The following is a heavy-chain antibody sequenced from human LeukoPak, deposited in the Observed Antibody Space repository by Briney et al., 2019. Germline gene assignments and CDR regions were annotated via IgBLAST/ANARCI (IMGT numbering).Heavy chain of an antibody. V-gene: IGHV3-21*01. J-gene: IGHJ4*02. CDR3: ARGGIGGWAPQAYYFDY. CDR2: ISSSSSYI. D-gene: IGHD6-19*01. CDR1: GFTFSNYW. Sequence: PGGSLRLSCAASGFTFSNYWMSWVRQAPGKGLEWVSSISSSSSYIYYADSVEGRFTISRDNAKNSLYLQMNSLRAEDTAVYYCARGGIGGWAPQAYYFDYWGQGTLVTVSS.